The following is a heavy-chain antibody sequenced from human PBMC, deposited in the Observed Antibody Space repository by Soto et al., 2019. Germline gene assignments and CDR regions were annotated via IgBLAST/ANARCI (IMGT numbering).Heavy chain of an antibody. D-gene: IGHD6-19*01. CDR3: ESATSIAVAGKET. CDR1: GDTVTKYG. V-gene: IGHV1-18*01. J-gene: IGHJ4*02. CDR2: ISFYNGHT. Sequence: QVQLVQSGGEVKKPGASVKVSCKASGDTVTKYGISWVRQAPGQGLEWLGWISFYNGHTNYALKFQDRITFTTDTSTSTASMELRSRTSDDTAVYYCESATSIAVAGKETWGQGTLVTVSS.